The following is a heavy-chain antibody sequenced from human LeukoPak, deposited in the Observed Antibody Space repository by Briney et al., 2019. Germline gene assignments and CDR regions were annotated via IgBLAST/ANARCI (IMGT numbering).Heavy chain of an antibody. D-gene: IGHD5-12*01. CDR3: ARGHSLVATDVYYFDY. J-gene: IGHJ4*02. CDR1: GGTFSSYA. Sequence: GASVKVSCKASGGTFSSYAISWVRQAPGQGLEWMGGIIPIFGTANYAQKFQGRVTITADESTSTAYMELSSLRSEDTAVYYCARGHSLVATDVYYFDYWGQGTLVTVSS. CDR2: IIPIFGTA. V-gene: IGHV1-69*13.